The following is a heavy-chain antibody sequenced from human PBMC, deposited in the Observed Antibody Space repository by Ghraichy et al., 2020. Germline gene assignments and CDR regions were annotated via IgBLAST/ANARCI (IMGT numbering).Heavy chain of an antibody. Sequence: SETLSLTCAVYGGSFSGYYWSWIRQPPGKGLEWIGEINHSGSTNYNPSLKSRVTISVDTSKNQFSLKLSSVTAADTAVYYCARKRRWAPYYYYGMDVWGQGTTVTVSS. CDR2: INHSGST. D-gene: IGHD3-16*01. J-gene: IGHJ6*02. CDR1: GGSFSGYY. CDR3: ARKRRWAPYYYYGMDV. V-gene: IGHV4-34*01.